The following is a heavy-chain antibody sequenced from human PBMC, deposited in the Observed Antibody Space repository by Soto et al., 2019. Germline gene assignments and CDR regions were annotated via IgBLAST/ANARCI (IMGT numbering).Heavy chain of an antibody. CDR1: GGSIIGGY. CDR3: AGLRGYAGSPIDY. V-gene: IGHV4-59*01. CDR2: ISYSGNT. Sequence: SETLSLTCTVSGGSIIGGYWSWIRQPPGKGLEWIGYISYSGNTNYNPALKSRVTMSADTPKSQFSLRLSSVTTADTAVYYCAGLRGYAGSPIDYWGQGTLVTVSS. D-gene: IGHD2-15*01. J-gene: IGHJ4*02.